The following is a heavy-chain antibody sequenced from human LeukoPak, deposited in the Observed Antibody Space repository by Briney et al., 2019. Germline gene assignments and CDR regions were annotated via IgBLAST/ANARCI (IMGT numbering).Heavy chain of an antibody. CDR2: ISGSGGST. V-gene: IGHV3-23*01. CDR3: ASRYDFWSGYYDYYGMDV. CDR1: GFTFSSYA. D-gene: IGHD3-3*01. J-gene: IGHJ6*02. Sequence: PGGSLRLSCAASGFTFSSYAMSWVRQAPGKGLEWVSAISGSGGSTYYADSVKGRFTISRDNSKNTLYLQMNSLRAEDTAVYYCASRYDFWSGYYDYYGMDVWGQGTTVTVSS.